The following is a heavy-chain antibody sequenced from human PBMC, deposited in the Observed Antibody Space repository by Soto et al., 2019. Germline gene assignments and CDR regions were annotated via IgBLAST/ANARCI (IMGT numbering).Heavy chain of an antibody. CDR2: INPNSGGT. CDR1: GYTFTGYY. Sequence: VKVSCKASGYTFTGYYMHWVRQAPGQGLEWMGWINPNSGGTNYAQKFQGWVTMTRDTSTSTAYMELSRLRSDDTAVYYCARDGESGETNYYYYGMDVWGQGTTVTVSS. V-gene: IGHV1-2*04. J-gene: IGHJ6*02. D-gene: IGHD2-15*01. CDR3: ARDGESGETNYYYYGMDV.